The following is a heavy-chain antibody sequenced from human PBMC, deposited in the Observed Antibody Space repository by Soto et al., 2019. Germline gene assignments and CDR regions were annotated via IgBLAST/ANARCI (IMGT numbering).Heavy chain of an antibody. CDR1: GGTFSSYT. CDR3: ARAIMGIAVAGTRPLDY. J-gene: IGHJ4*02. Sequence: SVKVSCKASGGTFSSYTISWVRQAPGQGLEWKGRIIPILGIANYAQKFQGRVTITADKSTSTAYMELSSLRSEDTAVYYCARAIMGIAVAGTRPLDYWGQGTLVTVSS. D-gene: IGHD6-19*01. V-gene: IGHV1-69*02. CDR2: IIPILGIA.